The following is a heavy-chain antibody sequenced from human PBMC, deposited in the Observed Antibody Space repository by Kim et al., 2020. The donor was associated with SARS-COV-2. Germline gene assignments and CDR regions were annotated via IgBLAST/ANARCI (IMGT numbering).Heavy chain of an antibody. V-gene: IGHV4-4*07. CDR2: T. J-gene: IGHJ5*02. CDR3: ARETEYNWFDT. Sequence: TKNNPTLKMQLHMSVDTSKNQFSLKLTSVTGADTAVYYCARETEYNWFDTWGQGTLVIVSS.